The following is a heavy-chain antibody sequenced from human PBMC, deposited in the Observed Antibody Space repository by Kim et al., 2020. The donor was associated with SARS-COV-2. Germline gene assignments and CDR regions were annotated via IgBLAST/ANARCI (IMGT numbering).Heavy chain of an antibody. J-gene: IGHJ3*02. Sequence: SVKVSCKASGGTFSSYAISWVRQAPGQGLEWMGGIIPIFGTANYAQKFQGRVTITADESTSTAYMELSSLRSEDTAVYYCARQPVYGGNSYDAFDIWGQGTMVTVSS. D-gene: IGHD2-15*01. V-gene: IGHV1-69*13. CDR2: IIPIFGTA. CDR1: GGTFSSYA. CDR3: ARQPVYGGNSYDAFDI.